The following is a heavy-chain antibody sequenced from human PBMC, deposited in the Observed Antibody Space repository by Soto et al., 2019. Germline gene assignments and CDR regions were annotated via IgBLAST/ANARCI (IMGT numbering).Heavy chain of an antibody. Sequence: QLQLQESGPGLVKLSETLSLTCTVSGVSISNSSYYWAWIRRPPGKGLEWIGTIYYSGITYYNPFLKSRVTVSVDTSKKPFSLKLTSVTAADTAVSYCPRHGSNWGQGTLVTVSS. CDR3: PRHGSN. J-gene: IGHJ4*02. V-gene: IGHV4-39*01. CDR1: GVSISNSSYY. CDR2: IYYSGIT.